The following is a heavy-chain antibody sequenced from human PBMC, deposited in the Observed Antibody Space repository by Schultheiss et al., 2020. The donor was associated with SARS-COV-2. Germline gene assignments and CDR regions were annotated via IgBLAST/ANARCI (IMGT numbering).Heavy chain of an antibody. Sequence: GESVKISCAASGFTFSSYSMNWVRQAPGKGLEWVSYISSSSSTIYYADSVKGRFTISRDNAKNSLYLQMNSLRDEDTAVYYCARDGGIVVVPAAQYYYYYYGMDVWGQGTTVTVSS. CDR1: GFTFSSYS. V-gene: IGHV3-48*02. CDR2: ISSSSSTI. J-gene: IGHJ6*02. D-gene: IGHD2-2*01. CDR3: ARDGGIVVVPAAQYYYYYYGMDV.